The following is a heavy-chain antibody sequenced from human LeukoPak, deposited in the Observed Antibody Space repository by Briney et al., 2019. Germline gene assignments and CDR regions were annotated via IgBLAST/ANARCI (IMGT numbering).Heavy chain of an antibody. D-gene: IGHD1-26*01. CDR2: IYYSGST. J-gene: IGHJ4*02. CDR1: GGSISSSSYY. Sequence: PSETLSLTCTVSGGSISSSSYYWGWIRQTPGKGLEWIGSIYYSGSTFYSPSLKSRVTISVDTSKNQFSLKLSSVTAADTAVYYCATTTIRLGYWGQGTLVTVSS. V-gene: IGHV4-39*07. CDR3: ATTTIRLGY.